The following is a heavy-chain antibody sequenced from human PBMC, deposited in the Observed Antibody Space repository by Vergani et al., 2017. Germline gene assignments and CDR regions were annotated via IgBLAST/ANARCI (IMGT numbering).Heavy chain of an antibody. V-gene: IGHV1-18*04. CDR2: ISAYNGNT. J-gene: IGHJ4*02. CDR1: GYTFTSYG. CDR3: ARDREKSYCSSTSCYTYYFDY. D-gene: IGHD2-2*02. Sequence: QVQLVQSGAEVKKPGASVKVSCKASGYTFTSYGISWVRQAPGQGLEWMGWISAYNGNTNYAQKLQGRVTMTTDTSTSTAYMELRSLRSDDTAVYYCARDREKSYCSSTSCYTYYFDYWGQGTLVTVSS.